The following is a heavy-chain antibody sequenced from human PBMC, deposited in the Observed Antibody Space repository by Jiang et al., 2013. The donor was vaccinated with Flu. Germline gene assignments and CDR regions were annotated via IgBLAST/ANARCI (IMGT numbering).Heavy chain of an antibody. D-gene: IGHD3-3*01. CDR2: INTNTGNP. J-gene: IGHJ6*02. CDR3: ARDRDYDFWSGYRYYYGMDV. V-gene: IGHV7-4-1*01. Sequence: QSGSELKKPGASVKVSCKASGYTFTSYAMNWVRQAPGQGLEWMGWINTNTGNPTYAQGFTGRFVFSLDTSVSTAYLQICNLKAGDTAVYYCARDRDYDFWSGYRYYYGMDVWGQGTTVTVSS. CDR1: GYTFTSYA.